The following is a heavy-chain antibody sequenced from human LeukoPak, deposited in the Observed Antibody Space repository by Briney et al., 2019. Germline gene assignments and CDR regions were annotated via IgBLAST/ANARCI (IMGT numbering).Heavy chain of an antibody. CDR1: GFTFSSYV. CDR2: VSTSGGST. J-gene: IGHJ4*02. CDR3: AKEVSVTGSKRLDY. Sequence: GGSLRLSCAASGFTFSSYVMSWVRQAPGKGLKGFSAVSTSGGSTYYADSVKGRFTISRDSSKNTLYLLMNSLRGEDTAVYYCAKEVSVTGSKRLDYWGQGTLVTVSS. D-gene: IGHD6-19*01. V-gene: IGHV3-23*01.